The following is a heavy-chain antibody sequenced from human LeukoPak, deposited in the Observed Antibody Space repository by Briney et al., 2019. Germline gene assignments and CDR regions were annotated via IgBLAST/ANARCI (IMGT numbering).Heavy chain of an antibody. J-gene: IGHJ4*02. Sequence: PGGSLRLSCAASDFTFSTYAMSWVRQAPGKGLEWVSSISSSGGSSYDADSVKGRFTISRDNSKKTLYLQMNSLRAEDTAVYYCGGNQRWFFYWFDYWGQGTLVTVSS. CDR1: DFTFSTYA. CDR2: ISSSGGSS. CDR3: GGNQRWFFYWFDY. D-gene: IGHD5-18*01. V-gene: IGHV3-23*01.